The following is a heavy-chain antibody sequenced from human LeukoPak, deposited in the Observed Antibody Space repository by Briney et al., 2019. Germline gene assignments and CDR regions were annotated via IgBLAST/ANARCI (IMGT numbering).Heavy chain of an antibody. D-gene: IGHD6-19*01. CDR3: ARPYSGGWYGAFNI. Sequence: TSETLSLTCTVSGDSIRSYYWSWIRQPPGKGLEWIGYFYDSGTTKYNPSLKSRVTISVDTSKNQSSLKLSSVTAADTAVYYCARPYSGGWYGAFNIWGQGTMVTVSS. V-gene: IGHV4-59*08. CDR1: GDSIRSYY. J-gene: IGHJ3*02. CDR2: FYDSGTT.